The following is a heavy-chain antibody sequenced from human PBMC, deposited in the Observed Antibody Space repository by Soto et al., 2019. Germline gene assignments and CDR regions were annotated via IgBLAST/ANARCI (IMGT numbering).Heavy chain of an antibody. CDR1: GGSFSGYY. CDR3: ARVVVVPAARVYSGYDYYYFYGMDV. J-gene: IGHJ6*02. V-gene: IGHV4-34*01. CDR2: INHSGST. Sequence: SETLSLTCAVYGGSFSGYYWSWIRQPPGKGLEWIGEINHSGSTNYNPSLKSRVTISVDTSKNQFSLKLSSVPAADTAVYYCARVVVVPAARVYSGYDYYYFYGMDVWGQGTTVTVSS. D-gene: IGHD2-2*01.